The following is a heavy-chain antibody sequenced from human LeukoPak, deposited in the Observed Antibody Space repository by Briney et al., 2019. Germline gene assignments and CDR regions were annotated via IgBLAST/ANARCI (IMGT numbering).Heavy chain of an antibody. D-gene: IGHD1-14*01. CDR3: AKSPISPLPPNFDC. Sequence: GGTLRLSCAASGFTFSTYGMSWVRQAPGKGLEWVSTITGSGGRIYYADSVKGQFTISRDNSRNMLYLQMNSLRAEDTAVYYCAKSPISPLPPNFDCWGQGTLVTVSS. CDR1: GFTFSTYG. V-gene: IGHV3-23*01. CDR2: ITGSGGRI. J-gene: IGHJ4*02.